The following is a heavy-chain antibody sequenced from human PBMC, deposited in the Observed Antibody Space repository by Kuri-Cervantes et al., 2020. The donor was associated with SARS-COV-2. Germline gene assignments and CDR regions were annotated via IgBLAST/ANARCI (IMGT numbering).Heavy chain of an antibody. J-gene: IGHJ3*02. V-gene: IGHV1-2*04. CDR3: ARSTTFRRLVVISQGGAFDI. D-gene: IGHD3-22*01. Sequence: ASVNFSCKASGYTLTGYYMHWVRQAPGQGLEWMGWINPNSGGTNYAQKFQGWVTMTRDSSISTFYMEVSRLRSDDTAVYYCARSTTFRRLVVISQGGAFDIWGQGTMVTVSS. CDR1: GYTLTGYY. CDR2: INPNSGGT.